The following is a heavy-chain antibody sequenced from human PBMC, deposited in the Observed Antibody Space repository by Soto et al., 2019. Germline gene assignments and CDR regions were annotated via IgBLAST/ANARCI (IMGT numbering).Heavy chain of an antibody. J-gene: IGHJ5*02. V-gene: IGHV4-31*03. CDR3: ARGGYAGYVNRSSFDP. D-gene: IGHD5-12*01. Sequence: SETLSLTCTVSGGSISSGGYYWGWIRQHPGKGLEWLGYIHYSGSTYYNPSLKSRVTISVDTSKNQFSLKVSSVTVADTAVYYCARGGYAGYVNRSSFDPWGLGTLVTVS. CDR1: GGSISSGGYY. CDR2: IHYSGST.